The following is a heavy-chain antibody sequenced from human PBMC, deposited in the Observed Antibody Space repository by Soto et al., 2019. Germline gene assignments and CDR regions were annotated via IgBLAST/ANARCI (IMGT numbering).Heavy chain of an antibody. CDR3: ARDYYDSSGYFGASRYAFDI. CDR1: GYTFTSYY. CDR2: INPSGGST. V-gene: IGHV1-46*01. J-gene: IGHJ3*02. Sequence: ASVKVSCKASGYTFTSYYMHWVRQAPGQGLEWMGIINPSGGSTSYAQKLQGRVTMTRDTPTSTVYMELSSLRSEDTAVYYCARDYYDSSGYFGASRYAFDIWGQGTMVTVSS. D-gene: IGHD3-22*01.